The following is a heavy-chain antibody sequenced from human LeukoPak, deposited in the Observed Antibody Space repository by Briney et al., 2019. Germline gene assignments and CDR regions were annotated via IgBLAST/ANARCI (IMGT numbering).Heavy chain of an antibody. CDR2: ISGSGGST. Sequence: TGGSLRLSCAASVFTFSSYAMSWVRQAPGKGLEWVTAISGSGGSTYYADSVKGRFTISRDNSKNTLYLQMNSLSAEDTAVYYCAKDLQIVVVVAAFHYWGQGTLVTVSS. CDR1: VFTFSSYA. J-gene: IGHJ4*02. V-gene: IGHV3-23*01. CDR3: AKDLQIVVVVAAFHY. D-gene: IGHD2-15*01.